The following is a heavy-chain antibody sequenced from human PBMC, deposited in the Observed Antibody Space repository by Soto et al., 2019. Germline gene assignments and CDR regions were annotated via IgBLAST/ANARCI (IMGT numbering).Heavy chain of an antibody. Sequence: SQRHACAAAECVYSDASRNRDRQASGKGLEWIGRITSKNRGYATAYTASLTGRFVISRDDSNNTAYLQMNGLEVEDTAVYFRTRLVDTGVVTLAFDYWGQGALVTVSS. CDR2: ITSKNRGYAT. V-gene: IGHV3-73*01. D-gene: IGHD5-18*01. CDR1: ECVYSDAS. CDR3: TRLVDTGVVTLAFDY. J-gene: IGHJ4*02.